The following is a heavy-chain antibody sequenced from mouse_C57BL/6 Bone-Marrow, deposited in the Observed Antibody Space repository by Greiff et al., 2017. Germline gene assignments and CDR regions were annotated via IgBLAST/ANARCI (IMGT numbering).Heavy chain of an antibody. CDR1: GYTFTSYG. Sequence: VHLVESGAELARPGASVKLSCKASGYTFTSYGISWVKQRTGQGLEWIGEIYPRSGNTYYNEKFKGKATLTADKSSSTAYMELRSLTSVDSAVCFCARNPEYFDVWGTGTTVTVSA. V-gene: IGHV1-81*01. CDR2: IYPRSGNT. CDR3: ARNPEYFDV. J-gene: IGHJ1*03.